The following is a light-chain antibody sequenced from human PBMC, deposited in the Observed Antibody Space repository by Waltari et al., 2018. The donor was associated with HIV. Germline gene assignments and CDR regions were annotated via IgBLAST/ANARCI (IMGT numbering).Light chain of an antibody. V-gene: IGLV4-69*01. J-gene: IGLJ3*02. Sequence: QLVLTQSPSASASLGASVTITCILSSGNSRFPTPWHHQQPEKGPRFLVKVNGDGSHNKGEGVPSRFSGSSSGAERYLTISSLQSEDEADYYCQTWGTGIWVFGGGTKLTVL. CDR2: VNGDGSH. CDR1: SGNSRFP. CDR3: QTWGTGIWV.